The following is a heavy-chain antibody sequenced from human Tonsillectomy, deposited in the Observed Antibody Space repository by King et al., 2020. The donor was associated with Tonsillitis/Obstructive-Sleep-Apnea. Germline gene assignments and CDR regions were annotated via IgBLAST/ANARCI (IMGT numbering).Heavy chain of an antibody. CDR1: GFTFSSYA. CDR3: AKLGGGTAGSHLEC. V-gene: IGHV3-23*04. D-gene: IGHD3-3*01. CDR2: ISDSGGST. J-gene: IGHJ4*02. Sequence: VQLVESGGGLVQSGGSLRLSCAASGFTFSSYAVSWVRQAPGKGLEWVSVISDSGGSTYYADSVKGRFTISRDNSKNTLYLQMNSLRAADTAVYYCAKLGGGTAGSHLECGARETLATVPS.